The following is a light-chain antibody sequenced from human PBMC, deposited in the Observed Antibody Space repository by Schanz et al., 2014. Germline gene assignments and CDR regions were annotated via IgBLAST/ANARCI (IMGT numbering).Light chain of an antibody. CDR3: SSYAGTRV. J-gene: IGLJ3*02. CDR2: EAT. V-gene: IGLV2-23*01. CDR1: SSDVGSYNL. Sequence: QSALTQPASVSGSPGQSITISCTGTSSDVGSYNLLSWYQQHPGKAPKLMIYEATKRPSGVSNRFSGSKSADTASLTISGLQAEDEAHYYCSSYAGTRVFGGGTKLTVL.